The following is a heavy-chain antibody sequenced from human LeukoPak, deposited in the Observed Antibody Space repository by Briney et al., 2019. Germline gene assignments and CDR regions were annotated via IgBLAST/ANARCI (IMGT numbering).Heavy chain of an antibody. D-gene: IGHD6-19*01. Sequence: SETLSLTCAVSGYSLSSGYYWGWIRQPPGKGLEWIGSIYHSGSTYYNPSLKSRVTISVDTSKNQFSLKLSSVTAADTAVYYCARQPSSRLVPGHFDYWGQGTLVTVSS. J-gene: IGHJ4*02. CDR2: IYHSGST. V-gene: IGHV4-38-2*01. CDR3: ARQPSSRLVPGHFDY. CDR1: GYSLSSGYY.